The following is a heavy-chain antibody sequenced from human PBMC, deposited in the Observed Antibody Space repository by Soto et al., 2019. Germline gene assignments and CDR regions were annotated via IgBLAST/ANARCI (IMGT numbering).Heavy chain of an antibody. D-gene: IGHD1-1*01. CDR2: ISYDGSNK. J-gene: IGHJ3*02. CDR3: AKANKGGNWNDLAAFDI. CDR1: GFTFSSYG. Sequence: GGSLRLSCAASGFTFSSYGMHWVRQAPGKGLEWVAVISYDGSNKYYADSVKGRFTISRDNSKNTLYLQMNSLRAEDTAVYYCAKANKGGNWNDLAAFDIWGQGTMVTVSS. V-gene: IGHV3-30*18.